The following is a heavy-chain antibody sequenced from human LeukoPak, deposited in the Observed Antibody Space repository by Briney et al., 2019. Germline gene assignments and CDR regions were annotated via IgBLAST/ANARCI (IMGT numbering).Heavy chain of an antibody. Sequence: HPGGSLRLSCAASGFTFSSYAMHWVRQAPGKGLEWVAVISYDGSNKYYADSVKGRFTISRDNSKNTLYLQMNSLRAEDTAVYYCARPAARSSSPYYYYGMDVWGQGTTVTVSS. CDR2: ISYDGSNK. J-gene: IGHJ6*02. CDR3: ARPAARSSSPYYYYGMDV. CDR1: GFTFSSYA. V-gene: IGHV3-30*14. D-gene: IGHD6-6*01.